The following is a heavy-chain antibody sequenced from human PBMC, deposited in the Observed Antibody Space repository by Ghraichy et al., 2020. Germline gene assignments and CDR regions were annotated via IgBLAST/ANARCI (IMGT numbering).Heavy chain of an antibody. CDR1: GFTFSSYS. J-gene: IGHJ4*02. Sequence: GESLNIYCAASGFTFSSYSMNWVRQAPGKGLEWVSYISSSSTIYYADSVKGRFTISRDNAKNSLYLQMNSLRDEDTAVYYCARVHDFWSGYPFDYWGQGTLVTVSS. D-gene: IGHD3-3*01. V-gene: IGHV3-48*02. CDR3: ARVHDFWSGYPFDY. CDR2: ISSSSTI.